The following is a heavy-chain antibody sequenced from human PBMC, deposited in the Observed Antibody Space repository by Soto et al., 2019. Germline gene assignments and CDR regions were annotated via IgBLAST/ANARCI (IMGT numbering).Heavy chain of an antibody. CDR1: GGSFSGYY. D-gene: IGHD1-1*01. Sequence: SETLSLTCAVYGGSFSGYYWSWIRQPPGKGLEWIGEINHSGSTNYNPSLKSRVTISVDTSKNQFSLKLSSVTAADTAVYYCARLDIGPYYYGMDVWGQGTTVTVSS. CDR3: ARLDIGPYYYGMDV. J-gene: IGHJ6*02. V-gene: IGHV4-34*01. CDR2: INHSGST.